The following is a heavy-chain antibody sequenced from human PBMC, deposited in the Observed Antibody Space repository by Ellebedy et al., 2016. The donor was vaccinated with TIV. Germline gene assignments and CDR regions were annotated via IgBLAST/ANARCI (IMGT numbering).Heavy chain of an antibody. CDR1: GFTFSNYG. Sequence: GESLKISCAASGFTFSNYGMNWVRQAPGKGLEWVAFIRYDRSNKYYADSVKGRFTISRDNSKNTLYLQMNSLRAEDTAVYYCAKDSLAYYYDGSGPSDYWGQGTLVTVSS. CDR2: IRYDRSNK. CDR3: AKDSLAYYYDGSGPSDY. V-gene: IGHV3-30*02. J-gene: IGHJ4*02. D-gene: IGHD3-22*01.